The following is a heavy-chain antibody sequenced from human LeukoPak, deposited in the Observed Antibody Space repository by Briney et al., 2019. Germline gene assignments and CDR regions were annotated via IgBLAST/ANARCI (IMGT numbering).Heavy chain of an antibody. CDR1: GGSISSSSYY. Sequence: SETLSLTCTVSGGSISSSSYYWGWIRQPPGKGLEWIGSIYYSGSTYYNPSLKSRVTISVDTSKNQFSLKLSSVTAADTAVYYCARRTSGKGKIYFDYWGQGTLVTVSS. V-gene: IGHV4-39*01. J-gene: IGHJ4*02. CDR3: ARRTSGKGKIYFDY. CDR2: IYYSGST.